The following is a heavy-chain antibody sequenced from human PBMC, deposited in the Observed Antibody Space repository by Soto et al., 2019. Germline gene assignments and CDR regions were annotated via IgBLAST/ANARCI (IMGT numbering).Heavy chain of an antibody. Sequence: QVQLVQSGAEVKKPGSSVKVSCKASGGTFSTYAISWVRQAPGQGLEWMGGIIPNLGTPNYAQNFQGRVTITADESTSTAYMELSSLRSDDTAVYYCARDQRVSSGYYLYYFDYWGQGTLVTVSS. V-gene: IGHV1-69*01. CDR3: ARDQRVSSGYYLYYFDY. CDR2: IIPNLGTP. CDR1: GGTFSTYA. J-gene: IGHJ4*02. D-gene: IGHD3-22*01.